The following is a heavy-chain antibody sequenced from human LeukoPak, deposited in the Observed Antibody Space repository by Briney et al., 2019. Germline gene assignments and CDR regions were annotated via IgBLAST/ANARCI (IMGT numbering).Heavy chain of an antibody. CDR2: ISPYNANT. Sequence: ASVKVSCKASGYSFINYGINWVRQAPGQGLEWMGWISPYNANTHFAQNFQGRVTFISNTSATTAFMELSSLRSEDAAVYYCAIDSGSGNNDYWGQGTLVTVSS. J-gene: IGHJ4*02. V-gene: IGHV1-18*01. CDR3: AIDSGSGNNDY. CDR1: GYSFINYG. D-gene: IGHD1-26*01.